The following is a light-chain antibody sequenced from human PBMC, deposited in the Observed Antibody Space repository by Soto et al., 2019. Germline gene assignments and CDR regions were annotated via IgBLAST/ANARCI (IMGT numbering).Light chain of an antibody. CDR3: QKYDRAPFT. V-gene: IGKV1-27*01. CDR1: QGISNY. J-gene: IGKJ3*01. CDR2: GAS. Sequence: DIQMTQSPSSLSAYLGDRVTITCRASQGISNYLAWYQQKPGRLPKLLLFGASTLQSGVPDRFSGSGSGTLFTLTNNGILPWDIANHYCQKYDRAPFTFGPGTKVDFK.